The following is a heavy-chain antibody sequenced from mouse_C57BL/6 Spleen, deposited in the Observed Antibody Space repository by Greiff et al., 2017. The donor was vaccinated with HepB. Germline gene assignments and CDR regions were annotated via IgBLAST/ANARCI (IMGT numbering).Heavy chain of an antibody. Sequence: QVQLKESGAELVMPGASVKLSCKASGYTFTSYWMHWVKQRPGQGLEWIGEIDPSDSYTNYNQKFKGKSTLTVDKSSSTAYMQLSSRTSEDSAVYYFARGGTATGFFDYWGQGTTLTVSS. D-gene: IGHD2-14*01. CDR2: IDPSDSYT. CDR3: ARGGTATGFFDY. J-gene: IGHJ2*01. CDR1: GYTFTSYW. V-gene: IGHV1-69*01.